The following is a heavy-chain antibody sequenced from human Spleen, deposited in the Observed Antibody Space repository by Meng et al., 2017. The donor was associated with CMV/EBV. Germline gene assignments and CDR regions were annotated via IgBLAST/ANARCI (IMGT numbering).Heavy chain of an antibody. Sequence: ASVKVSCKASGYTFTGYYMHWVRQATGQGLEWMGWMNPNSGNTGYAQKFQGRVTMTRNTSISTAYMELSSLRTDDTAVYYCARDGWREYQVQAHGWSDYWGQGTLVTVSS. CDR1: GYTFTGYY. V-gene: IGHV1-8*02. J-gene: IGHJ4*02. CDR2: MNPNSGNT. D-gene: IGHD6-19*01. CDR3: ARDGWREYQVQAHGWSDY.